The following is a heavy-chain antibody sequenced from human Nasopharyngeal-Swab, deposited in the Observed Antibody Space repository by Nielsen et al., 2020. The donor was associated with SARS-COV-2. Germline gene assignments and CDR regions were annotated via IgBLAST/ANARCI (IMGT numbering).Heavy chain of an antibody. D-gene: IGHD3-10*01. CDR1: GYSFTSYW. CDR3: ARQMDYYGSGSPPGY. V-gene: IGHV5-51*01. CDR2: IYPGDSDT. Sequence: GGSLRLSCKGSGYSFTSYWIGWVRQMPGKGLEWMGIIYPGDSDTRYSPSFQGQVTISADKSISTAYLQWSSLKASDTAMYYCARQMDYYGSGSPPGYWGQGTLVTVSS. J-gene: IGHJ4*02.